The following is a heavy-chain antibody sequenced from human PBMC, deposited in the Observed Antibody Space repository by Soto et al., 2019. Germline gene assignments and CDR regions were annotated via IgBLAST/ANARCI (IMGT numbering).Heavy chain of an antibody. CDR3: ARQLVSIYYYYGMDV. CDR1: GFTFSSYE. V-gene: IGHV3-48*03. J-gene: IGHJ6*02. D-gene: IGHD6-6*01. Sequence: EVQLVESGGGLVQPGGSLRLSCAASGFTFSSYEMNWVRQAPGKGLEWVSYISSSGSTIYYADSVKGRFTISRDKAKNSLYLQMNSLRAEDTAVYYCARQLVSIYYYYGMDVWGQGTTVTVSS. CDR2: ISSSGSTI.